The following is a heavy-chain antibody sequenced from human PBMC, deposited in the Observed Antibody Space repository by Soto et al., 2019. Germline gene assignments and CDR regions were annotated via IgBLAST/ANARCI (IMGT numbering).Heavy chain of an antibody. V-gene: IGHV4-31*03. Sequence: PSETLSLTCTVSDGSSSSGGYYWSRIRQHPGKGLEWIGYIYYSGSTYYNPSLKSRVTISVDTSKNQFSLKLSSVTAADTAVYYCARDHRGIAARSYYYYGMDVWGQGTTVTVSS. J-gene: IGHJ6*02. CDR1: DGSSSSGGYY. D-gene: IGHD6-6*01. CDR3: ARDHRGIAARSYYYYGMDV. CDR2: IYYSGST.